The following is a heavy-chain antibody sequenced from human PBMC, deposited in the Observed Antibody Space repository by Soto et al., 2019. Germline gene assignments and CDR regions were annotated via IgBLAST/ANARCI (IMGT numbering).Heavy chain of an antibody. CDR1: GGSLSTSTYY. J-gene: IGHJ5*02. D-gene: IGHD1-1*01. CDR3: ARTLYKALNWFDP. CDR2: ISYGGTT. Sequence: SETLSLTCSVSGGSLSTSTYYWGWIRQPPGKGLEWIGTISYGGTTYYNPSLKSRVTMSVDTSKNQFSLELTSLTAADTAVYYCARTLYKALNWFDPWRQGALVTVSS. V-gene: IGHV4-39*01.